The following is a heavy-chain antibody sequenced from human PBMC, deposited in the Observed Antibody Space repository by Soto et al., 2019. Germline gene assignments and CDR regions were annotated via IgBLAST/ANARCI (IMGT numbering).Heavy chain of an antibody. CDR2: IVPLLRIT. Sequence: QVQLVQSGAEVKKPGASLRVSCETSGDTSTIYTITWVRQAPGQGLQWMGRIVPLLRITNYAQEFQGRLTITADSSTSSAHLEQASLSSEDTAVYYCATDKFGAGRVGVHSWGQGTLVIVSS. V-gene: IGHV1-69*08. CDR3: ATDKFGAGRVGVHS. D-gene: IGHD3-10*01. CDR1: GDTSTIYT. J-gene: IGHJ5*02.